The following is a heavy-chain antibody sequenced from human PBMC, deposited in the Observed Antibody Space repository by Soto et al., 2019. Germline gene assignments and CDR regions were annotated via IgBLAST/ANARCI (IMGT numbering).Heavy chain of an antibody. D-gene: IGHD3-9*01. CDR2: IYYSGST. CDR1: GGSISSYY. CDR3: ARLKSYYDILTGYSHHYDAFDI. J-gene: IGHJ3*02. Sequence: KSSETLSLTCTVSGGSISSYYWSWIRQPPGKGLEWIGYIYYSGSTNYNPSLKSRVTISVDTSKNQFSLKLSSVTAADTAVYYCARLKSYYDILTGYSHHYDAFDIWGQGTMVTVSS. V-gene: IGHV4-59*08.